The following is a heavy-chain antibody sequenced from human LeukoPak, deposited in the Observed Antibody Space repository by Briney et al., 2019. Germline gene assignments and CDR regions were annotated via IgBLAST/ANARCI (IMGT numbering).Heavy chain of an antibody. Sequence: SETLSLTCTVSGGSISSSSYYWGWIRQPPGKGLEWIGSIYYSGSTYYNPSLKSRVTISVDTSKNQFSLKLSSVTAADTAVYYCARHSEGYYDSSGYYERDAFDIWGQGTMVTVSS. CDR2: IYYSGST. D-gene: IGHD3-22*01. J-gene: IGHJ3*02. CDR3: ARHSEGYYDSSGYYERDAFDI. V-gene: IGHV4-39*01. CDR1: GGSISSSSYY.